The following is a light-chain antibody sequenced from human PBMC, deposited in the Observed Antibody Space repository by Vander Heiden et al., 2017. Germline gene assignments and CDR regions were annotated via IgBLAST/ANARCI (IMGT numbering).Light chain of an antibody. CDR3: QSFDTSLGGSV. CDR2: GNN. V-gene: IGLV1-40*01. J-gene: IGLJ3*02. Sequence: QSVLTQPHSVSGAPGKRVTLSCHGGSSNIGAGYDVHWYQQLPGTAPKLIIYGNNNRPSGVPYRFSGSKSGTSASLAITGLQAEDEADYFCQSFDTSLGGSVFGGGTKVTVL. CDR1: SSNIGAGYD.